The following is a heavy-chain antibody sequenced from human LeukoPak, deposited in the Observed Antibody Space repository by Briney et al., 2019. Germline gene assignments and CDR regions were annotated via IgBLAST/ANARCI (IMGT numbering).Heavy chain of an antibody. CDR3: ARDMWYYDSSGFYFDY. J-gene: IGHJ4*02. CDR1: GFTFSSYA. D-gene: IGHD3-22*01. CDR2: ISYDGSNK. Sequence: PGGSLRLSCAASGFTFSSYAMHWVRQAPGKGLEWVAVISYDGSNKYYADSVKGRFTISGDNSKNTLYLQMNSLRAEDTAVYYCARDMWYYDSSGFYFDYWGQGTLVTVSS. V-gene: IGHV3-30-3*01.